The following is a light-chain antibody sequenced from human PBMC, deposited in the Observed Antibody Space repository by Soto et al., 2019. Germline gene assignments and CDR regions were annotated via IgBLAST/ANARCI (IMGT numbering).Light chain of an antibody. V-gene: IGKV3-11*01. J-gene: IGKJ1*01. CDR1: QSVSSY. CDR2: DAS. CDR3: QQYNNWPPAT. Sequence: EIVLTQSPATLSLFPGERATLSCRASQSVSSYLAWYQQKPGQAPRLLIYDASNRATGIPARFSGSGSGTDFTLTISSLEPEDFEVYYCQQYNNWPPATFGQGTKVDIK.